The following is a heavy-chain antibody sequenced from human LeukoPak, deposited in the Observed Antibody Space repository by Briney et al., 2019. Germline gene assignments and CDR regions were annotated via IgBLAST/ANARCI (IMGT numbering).Heavy chain of an antibody. J-gene: IGHJ5*02. CDR2: INHSGST. V-gene: IGHV4-34*01. CDR3: ARVDKSSSWYRNWFDP. D-gene: IGHD6-13*01. CDR1: GGSFSDYY. Sequence: SETLSLTCAVYGGSFSDYYWSWIRQPPGKGLEWIGEINHSGSTNYNPSLKSRVTISVDTSKNQFSLKLCSVTAADTAVYYCARVDKSSSWYRNWFDPWGQGTLVTVSS.